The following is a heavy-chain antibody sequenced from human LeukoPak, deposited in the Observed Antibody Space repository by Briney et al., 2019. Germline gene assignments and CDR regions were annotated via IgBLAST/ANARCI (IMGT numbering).Heavy chain of an antibody. V-gene: IGHV1-8*01. CDR2: MNPNSGNT. J-gene: IGHJ6*02. CDR3: ASYPYPGIAAYGMDV. D-gene: IGHD6-13*01. CDR1: GYTFTSYD. Sequence: ASVKVSCKASGYTFTSYDINWVRQATGQGLEWMGWMNPNSGNTGYAQKFQGRVTMTRNTSISTAYMELSSLRSEDTAVYYCASYPYPGIAAYGMDVWGQGTTVTVSS.